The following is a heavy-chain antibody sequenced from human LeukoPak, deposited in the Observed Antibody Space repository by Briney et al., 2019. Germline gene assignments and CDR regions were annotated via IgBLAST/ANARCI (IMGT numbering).Heavy chain of an antibody. V-gene: IGHV3-21*01. CDR2: ISSSSSYI. J-gene: IGHJ6*03. CDR3: ARRFTMVRGVMGYYYMDV. CDR1: GFTLSGYS. D-gene: IGHD3-10*01. Sequence: GGSLRLSCAASGFTLSGYSMNWVRQAPGKGLEWVSSISSSSSYIYYADSVKGRFTISRDNAKNSLYLQMNSLRAEDTAVYYCARRFTMVRGVMGYYYMDVWGKGTTVTVSS.